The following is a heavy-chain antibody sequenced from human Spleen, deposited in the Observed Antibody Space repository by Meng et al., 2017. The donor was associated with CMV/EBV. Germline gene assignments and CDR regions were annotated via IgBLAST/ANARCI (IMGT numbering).Heavy chain of an antibody. V-gene: IGHV5-51*01. CDR2: IYPGDSDT. CDR1: GNSFSTSW. CDR3: ARRLSRGSASRWFDP. J-gene: IGHJ5*02. D-gene: IGHD1-26*01. Sequence: TGNSFSTSWIAWVRTMPGKGREWMGVIYPGDSDTTYSPSFQGQVTISADKSISTTCLQWSSLKASDTAIYYCARRLSRGSASRWFDPWGQGTLVTVSS.